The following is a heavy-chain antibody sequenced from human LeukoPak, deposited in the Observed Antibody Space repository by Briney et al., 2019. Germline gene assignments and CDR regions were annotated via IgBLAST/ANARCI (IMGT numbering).Heavy chain of an antibody. CDR1: GGSISSYY. Sequence: SETLFLTCTVSGGSISSYYWSWIRQPPGKGLEWIGYIYYSGSTNYNPSLKSRVTISVDTSKNQFSLKLSSVTAADTAVYYCARGRFLEWLGRNNWFDPWGQGTLVTVSS. J-gene: IGHJ5*02. CDR2: IYYSGST. CDR3: ARGRFLEWLGRNNWFDP. D-gene: IGHD3-3*01. V-gene: IGHV4-59*01.